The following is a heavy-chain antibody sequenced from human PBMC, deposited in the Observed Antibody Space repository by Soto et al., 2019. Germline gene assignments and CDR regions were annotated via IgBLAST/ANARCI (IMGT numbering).Heavy chain of an antibody. CDR2: INPSGGST. V-gene: IGHV1-46*01. CDR1: GYTFASFC. CDR3: ARDTSSNWYYFDY. D-gene: IGHD6-13*01. Sequence: GASVKVSCKASGYTFASFCMHWVRQAPGQGLEWMGIINPSGGSTTYAQKFQGRVTVTRDTSTSTVYMELSSLRSEDTAVYYCARDTSSNWYYFDYWGQGTRVTVSS. J-gene: IGHJ4*02.